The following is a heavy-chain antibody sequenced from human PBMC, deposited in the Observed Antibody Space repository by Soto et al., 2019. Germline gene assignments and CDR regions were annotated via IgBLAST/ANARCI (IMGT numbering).Heavy chain of an antibody. J-gene: IGHJ6*02. CDR1: GYTFTTYG. CDR2: ISGYDGHT. Sequence: QVQLVQSGAEVRKPGASVKVSCKASGYTFTTYGISWVRQAPGQGLEWMGWISGYDGHTKYAQKFQGRIIMTTDTSTSTVYMDLRSLRSDETAGYYCAREGEMPYYYYGLDVWGQGTTVTVSS. V-gene: IGHV1-18*01. D-gene: IGHD3-16*01. CDR3: AREGEMPYYYYGLDV.